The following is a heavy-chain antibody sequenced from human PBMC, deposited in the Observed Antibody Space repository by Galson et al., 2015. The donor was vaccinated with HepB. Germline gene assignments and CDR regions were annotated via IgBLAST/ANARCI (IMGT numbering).Heavy chain of an antibody. CDR1: GGSISSGDYY. Sequence: TLSLTCTVSGGSISSGDYYWSWIRQPPGKGLEWIGYIYYSGSTYYNPSLKSRATISVDTSKNQFSLKLSSVTAAYTAVYYCARGPSVVVPAAIRYYYYYYIYVWFKGTTVTVSS. D-gene: IGHD2-2*02. J-gene: IGHJ6*03. CDR2: IYYSGST. CDR3: ARGPSVVVPAAIRYYYYYYIYV. V-gene: IGHV4-30-4*01.